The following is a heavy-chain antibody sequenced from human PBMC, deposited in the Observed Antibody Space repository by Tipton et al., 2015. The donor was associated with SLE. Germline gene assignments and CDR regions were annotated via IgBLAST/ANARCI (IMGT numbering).Heavy chain of an antibody. V-gene: IGHV3-23*01. J-gene: IGHJ6*02. Sequence: LSLTCAVSGGSITSDDWLNWVRQAPGKGLEWVSGISGGGGATYYADSLEGHFTISRDNSKNTLYLQMNSLRAEDTAVYYCAKDLIQCTSTSCFYYHYGMDVWGQGTTVTVS. CDR2: ISGGGGAT. CDR3: AKDLIQCTSTSCFYYHYGMDV. CDR1: GGSITSDD. D-gene: IGHD2-2*01.